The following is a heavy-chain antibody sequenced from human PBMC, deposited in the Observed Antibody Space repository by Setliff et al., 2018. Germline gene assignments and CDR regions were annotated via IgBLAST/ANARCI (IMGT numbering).Heavy chain of an antibody. V-gene: IGHV4-4*07. J-gene: IGHJ3*02. Sequence: PSETLSLTCTVSGGSISSYYWSWIRQPAGKGLEWIGHSYIGESANYNPSLQNRVTISIDTSKNQFSLRLTSVTAADTAVYYCAHGRQGIAGTFEIWGQGTMVTVSS. CDR1: GGSISSYY. D-gene: IGHD6-13*01. CDR3: AHGRQGIAGTFEI. CDR2: SYIGESA.